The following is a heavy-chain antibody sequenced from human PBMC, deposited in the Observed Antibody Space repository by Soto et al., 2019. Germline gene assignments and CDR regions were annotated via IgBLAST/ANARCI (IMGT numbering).Heavy chain of an antibody. D-gene: IGHD6-19*01. CDR3: ASLRYKAPSYSSGSDY. CDR2: VGTNNANT. CDR1: GYTFTAYG. V-gene: IGHV1-18*01. J-gene: IGHJ4*02. Sequence: PSVKVSCKTSGYTFTAYGLAWLRQAPGQRPEWMGWVGTNNANTNYAQKFQGRVTMTTDKSTSTAYMELSSLRSEDTAVYYCASLRYKAPSYSSGSDYWGQGTLVTVSS.